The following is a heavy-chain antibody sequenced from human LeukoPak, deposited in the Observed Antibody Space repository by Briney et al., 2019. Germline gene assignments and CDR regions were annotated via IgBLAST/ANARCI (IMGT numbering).Heavy chain of an antibody. J-gene: IGHJ4*02. Sequence: GGSLRLSCAASGFTFSSHAMSWVRQAPGKGLEWVSVISAGDSTYYADSVKGRFTISRDNSKNTLYLQMNSLRAEDTAVYYCAKDRDSSSWYDYFDYWGQGTLVTVSS. V-gene: IGHV3-23*01. CDR2: ISAGDST. CDR3: AKDRDSSSWYDYFDY. D-gene: IGHD6-13*01. CDR1: GFTFSSHA.